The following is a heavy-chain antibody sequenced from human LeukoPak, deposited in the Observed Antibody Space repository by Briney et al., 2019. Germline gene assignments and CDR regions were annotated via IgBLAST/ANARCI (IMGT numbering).Heavy chain of an antibody. J-gene: IGHJ4*02. Sequence: ASVKVSCKASGYTFSDYAIHWVRQAPGQGLEWMGWINPNSGGTNYAQKFQGRATMTRDTSISTAYMELSRLRSDDTAVYYCAPEKEYFDYWGQGTLVTVSS. CDR3: APEKEYFDY. D-gene: IGHD6-6*01. V-gene: IGHV1-2*02. CDR1: GYTFSDYA. CDR2: INPNSGGT.